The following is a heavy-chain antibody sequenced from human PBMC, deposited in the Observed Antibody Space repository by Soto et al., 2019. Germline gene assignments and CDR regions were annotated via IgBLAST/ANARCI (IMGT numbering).Heavy chain of an antibody. V-gene: IGHV3-30-3*01. J-gene: IGHJ6*02. Sequence: GGSLRLSCAASGFTFSSYAMHWVRQAPGKGLEWVAVISYDGSNKYYADSVKGRFTISRDNSKNTLYLQMNSLRAEDTAVYYCARTITIFGVVITPYYYYGMDVWGQGTTVTVSS. D-gene: IGHD3-3*01. CDR3: ARTITIFGVVITPYYYYGMDV. CDR1: GFTFSSYA. CDR2: ISYDGSNK.